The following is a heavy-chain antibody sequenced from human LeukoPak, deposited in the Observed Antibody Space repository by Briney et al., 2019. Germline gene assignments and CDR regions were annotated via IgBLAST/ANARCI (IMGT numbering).Heavy chain of an antibody. CDR2: IYSSGST. J-gene: IGHJ4*02. D-gene: IGHD3-3*01. Sequence: SSETLSLTCTVSGASISRHHWSWIRQPAGKGLQWIGRIYSSGSTNYNPSLKSRVTMSVDTSKNQFSLRLSSVTAADTAVYYCARDLGFWSGPDYWGQGTLVTVSS. CDR3: ARDLGFWSGPDY. V-gene: IGHV4-4*07. CDR1: GASISRHH.